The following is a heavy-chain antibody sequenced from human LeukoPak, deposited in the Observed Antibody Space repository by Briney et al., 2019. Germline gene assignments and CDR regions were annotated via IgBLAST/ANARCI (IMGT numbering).Heavy chain of an antibody. Sequence: PGGSLRLSCAASGFTFSSYGMHWVRQDPGKGLEWVAVISYDGSNKNYAGSVKGRFTISRDNSKNTLYLQMNSLRAEDTAVYFCARDASCYDPYYFDYWGQGTLVTVSS. CDR3: ARDASCYDPYYFDY. CDR2: ISYDGSNK. CDR1: GFTFSSYG. V-gene: IGHV3-30*03. D-gene: IGHD5-12*01. J-gene: IGHJ4*02.